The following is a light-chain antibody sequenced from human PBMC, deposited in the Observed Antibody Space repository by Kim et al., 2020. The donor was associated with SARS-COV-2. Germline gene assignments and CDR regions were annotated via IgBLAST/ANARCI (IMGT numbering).Light chain of an antibody. Sequence: LSPGERATLSCRASQSVSSNYLAWYQQKPGQAPRLLIYGASTRATGIPDRFSGSGSGTDFTLTISRLEPEDFAVYYCQQYDISPWTFGQGTKLEI. CDR3: QQYDISPWT. CDR2: GAS. CDR1: QSVSSNY. J-gene: IGKJ1*01. V-gene: IGKV3-20*01.